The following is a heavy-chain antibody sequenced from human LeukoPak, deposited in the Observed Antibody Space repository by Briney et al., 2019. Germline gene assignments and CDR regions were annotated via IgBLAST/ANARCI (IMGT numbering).Heavy chain of an antibody. CDR3: ATSSDFVLETDDAFDI. V-gene: IGHV6-1*01. D-gene: IGHD3-22*01. J-gene: IGHJ3*02. CDR2: TYYRSKWYN. Sequence: SQTLSLTCAISGDSVSSNSAAWNWIRQSPSRGLEWLGRTYYRSKWYNEYAVSVKSRITINPDTSKNQFSLQMNSVTPEGTAVYYCATSSDFVLETDDAFDIWGQGTMVTVSS. CDR1: GDSVSSNSAA.